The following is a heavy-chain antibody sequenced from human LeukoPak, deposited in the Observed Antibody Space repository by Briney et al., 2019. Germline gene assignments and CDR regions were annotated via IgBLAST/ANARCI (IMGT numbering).Heavy chain of an antibody. CDR3: ASNSGGNSGAFDV. CDR2: INHSGYT. Sequence: SETLSLTCAVYGVSFSGSYWSWIRQPPGKGLEWIGEINHSGYTHDNPSLKSRVTKSIDTSKKQSSLKLGSVTAADTAVYYCASNSGGNSGAFDVWGQGTMVTVSS. D-gene: IGHD4-23*01. J-gene: IGHJ3*01. CDR1: GVSFSGSY. V-gene: IGHV4-34*01.